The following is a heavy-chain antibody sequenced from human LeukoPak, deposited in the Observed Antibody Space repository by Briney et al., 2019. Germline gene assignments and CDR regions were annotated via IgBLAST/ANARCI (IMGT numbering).Heavy chain of an antibody. J-gene: IGHJ4*02. CDR3: ARSRVSHTTVSTLLY. CDR2: ISVYNGNT. D-gene: IGHD1-14*01. CDR1: GYTFSSYA. Sequence: APVKVCCKASGYTFSSYAIAWVRQAPGQGPEWMGSISVYNGNTEYAQKLQGRVTMTTDTFTNTAYMELWNLRPDDTAVYYCARSRVSHTTVSTLLYWGQGTLVTVSS. V-gene: IGHV1-18*01.